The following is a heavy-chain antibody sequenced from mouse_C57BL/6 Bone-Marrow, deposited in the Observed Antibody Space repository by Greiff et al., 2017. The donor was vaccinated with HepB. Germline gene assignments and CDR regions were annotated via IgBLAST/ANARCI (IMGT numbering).Heavy chain of an antibody. D-gene: IGHD2-4*01. CDR1: GYSITSDY. V-gene: IGHV3-8*01. CDR3: ARSRNDYDWYFDV. CDR2: ISYSGST. Sequence: EVKLMESGPGLAKPSQTLSLTCSVTGYSITSDYWNWIRKFPGNKLEYMGYISYSGSTYYNPSLKSQISITRDTSKNQYYLQLNSVTTEDTATYYCARSRNDYDWYFDVWGTGTTVTVSS. J-gene: IGHJ1*03.